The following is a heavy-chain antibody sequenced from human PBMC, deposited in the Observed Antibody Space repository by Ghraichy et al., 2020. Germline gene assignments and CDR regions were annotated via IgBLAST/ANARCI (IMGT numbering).Heavy chain of an antibody. CDR2: IYRGGTP. J-gene: IGHJ3*02. CDR3: ARDDPLTTSGGLDI. D-gene: IGHD4-11*01. CDR1: GFTVSNNY. Sequence: SLKVSCAASGFTVSNNYMTWVRQAPGKGLEWVSVIYRGGTPYYAESVKGRFTVSRDNSNNTMYLEMNSLRAEDTAVYYCARDDPLTTSGGLDIWGQGTMVTVSS. V-gene: IGHV3-53*01.